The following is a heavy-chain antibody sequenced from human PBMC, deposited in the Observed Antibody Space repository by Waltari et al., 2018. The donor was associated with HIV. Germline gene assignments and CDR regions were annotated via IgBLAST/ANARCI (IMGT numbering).Heavy chain of an antibody. CDR2: ISGSGGST. Sequence: EVQLLESGGGLVQPGGSLRLSCAASGFTFSSYAMSWVRQAPGKGLEWVSAISGSGGSTYYADSVKGRFAISRDNSNNTLYLQMNSLRAEDTAVYYFAKATYYYDSSGYPPQDYGMDVWRQGTTVTVSS. CDR3: AKATYYYDSSGYPPQDYGMDV. V-gene: IGHV3-23*01. J-gene: IGHJ6*02. CDR1: GFTFSSYA. D-gene: IGHD3-22*01.